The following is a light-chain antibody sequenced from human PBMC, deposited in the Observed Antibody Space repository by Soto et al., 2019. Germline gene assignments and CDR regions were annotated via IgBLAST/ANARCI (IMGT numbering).Light chain of an antibody. J-gene: IGLJ3*02. CDR3: QVWDSSSDHPS. Sequence: SYELTQPPSVSVAPGKTARITCGGNNIGRKSVHWYQQKPGQAPVLVIYYDSDRPSGIPERLSGSNSGNTATLTISRVEVGDEADYYCQVWDSSSDHPSFGGGTKLTVL. CDR2: YDS. V-gene: IGLV3-21*04. CDR1: NIGRKS.